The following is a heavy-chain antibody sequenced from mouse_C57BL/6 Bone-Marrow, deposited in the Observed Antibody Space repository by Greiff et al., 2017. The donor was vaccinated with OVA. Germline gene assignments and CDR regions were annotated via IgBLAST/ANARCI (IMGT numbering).Heavy chain of an antibody. CDR2: IRLKSDNYAT. D-gene: IGHD1-1*01. CDR1: GFTFSNYW. J-gene: IGHJ4*01. Sequence: EVQLQASGGGLVQPGGSMKLSCVASGFTFSNYWMNWVRQSPEKGLEWVAQIRLKSDNYATHYAESVKGRFTISRDSSKRRVYHQMNNLRAEDTGIYSCTGYPMETVYAMDYWGQGTSVTVSS. V-gene: IGHV6-3*01. CDR3: TGYPMETVYAMDY.